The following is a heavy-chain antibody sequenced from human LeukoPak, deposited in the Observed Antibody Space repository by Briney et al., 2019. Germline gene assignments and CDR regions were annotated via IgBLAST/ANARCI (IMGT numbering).Heavy chain of an antibody. CDR1: GLTFTNHG. Sequence: PGTSLRLSCVTSGLTFTNHGFHWLRQSAGRGLEWVAFVRHDGFDTYHSNSVKGRFSISRDDSKNTVYLQMNSLRAEDTALYYCARDRGKDYFGDWGQGTQVTVSS. CDR2: VRHDGFDT. V-gene: IGHV3-33*01. D-gene: IGHD4-23*01. CDR3: ARDRGKDYFGD. J-gene: IGHJ4*02.